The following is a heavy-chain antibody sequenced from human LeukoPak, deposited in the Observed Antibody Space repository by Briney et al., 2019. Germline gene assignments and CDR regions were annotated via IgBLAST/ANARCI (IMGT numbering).Heavy chain of an antibody. CDR1: GFTFSDYY. CDR3: ARVKDDILGPPEYFDY. CDR2: ISSSGSTI. J-gene: IGHJ4*02. D-gene: IGHD3-9*01. Sequence: GSLRLSCAASGFTFSDYYMSWIRQAPGKGLEWVSYISSSGSTIYYADSVKGRFTISRDNAKNSLYLQMNSLRAEDTAVYYCARVKDDILGPPEYFDYWGQGTLVTVSS. V-gene: IGHV3-11*04.